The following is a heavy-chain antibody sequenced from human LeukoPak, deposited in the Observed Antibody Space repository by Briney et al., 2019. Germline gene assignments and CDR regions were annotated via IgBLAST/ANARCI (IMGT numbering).Heavy chain of an antibody. D-gene: IGHD3-10*01. CDR3: ARAPGTYGSGSYPFDY. Sequence: SETLSLTCTVSGGSISSYYWSWVRQPPGKGLEWIGYIYYSGSTNYNPSLKSRVTISVDTSKNQFSLKLSSVTAADTAVYYCARAPGTYGSGSYPFDYWGQGTLVTVSS. V-gene: IGHV4-59*01. J-gene: IGHJ4*02. CDR1: GGSISSYY. CDR2: IYYSGST.